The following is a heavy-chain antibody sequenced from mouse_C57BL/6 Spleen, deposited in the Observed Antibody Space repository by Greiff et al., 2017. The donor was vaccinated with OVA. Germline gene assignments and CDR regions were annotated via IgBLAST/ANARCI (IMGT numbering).Heavy chain of an antibody. D-gene: IGHD1-1*01. CDR1: GYTFTDYY. Sequence: VQLQQSGPVLVKPGASVKMSCKASGYTFTDYYMNWVKQSHGKSLEWIGVINPYNGGTSYNQKFKGKATLTVDKSSSTAYMELNSLTSEDSAVYYCARRGITTEYYFDDWGQGTTLTVSS. CDR2: INPYNGGT. J-gene: IGHJ2*01. V-gene: IGHV1-19*01. CDR3: ARRGITTEYYFDD.